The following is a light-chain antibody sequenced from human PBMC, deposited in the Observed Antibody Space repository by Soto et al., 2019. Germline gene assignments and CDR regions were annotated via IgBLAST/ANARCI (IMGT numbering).Light chain of an antibody. CDR3: SSYTSSSTPCV. V-gene: IGLV2-14*01. CDR1: SSDVGGYNY. Sequence: QSVLTQPASVSGSPGQSITISCTGTSSDVGGYNYVSWYQQHPGKAPKLMIYEVSNRPSGVSNRFSGSESGNTASLTISGLQAEDEADYYCSSYTSSSTPCVFGTGTKVTVL. J-gene: IGLJ1*01. CDR2: EVS.